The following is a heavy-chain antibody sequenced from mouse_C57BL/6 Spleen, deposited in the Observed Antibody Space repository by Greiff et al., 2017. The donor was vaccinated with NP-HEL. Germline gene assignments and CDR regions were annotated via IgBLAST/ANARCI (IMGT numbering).Heavy chain of an antibody. J-gene: IGHJ4*01. CDR3: ARISGASYAMDY. D-gene: IGHD6-1*01. CDR2: IHPNSGST. V-gene: IGHV1-64*01. Sequence: VQLQQPGAELVKPGASVKLSCKASGYTFTSYWMHWVKQRPGQGLEWIGMIHPNSGSTNYNEKFKSKATLTVDKSSSTAYMQLSSQTSEDSAVYYCARISGASYAMDYWGQGTSVTVSS. CDR1: GYTFTSYW.